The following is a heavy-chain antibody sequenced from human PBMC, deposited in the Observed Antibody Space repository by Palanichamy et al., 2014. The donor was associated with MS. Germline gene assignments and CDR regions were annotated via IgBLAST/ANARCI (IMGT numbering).Heavy chain of an antibody. D-gene: IGHD1-26*01. V-gene: IGHV3-21*01. CDR2: ISSSSSYI. J-gene: IGHJ4*02. CDR3: ARYSGSYYFDY. Sequence: EVQLVESGGGLVKPGGSLRLSCAASGFTFSSYSMDWVRQAPGKGLEWVSSISSSSSYIYYADSAKGRFTISRDNAKNSLYLQMNSLRAEDTAVYYCARYSGSYYFDYWGQGTLVTVSS. CDR1: GFTFSSYS.